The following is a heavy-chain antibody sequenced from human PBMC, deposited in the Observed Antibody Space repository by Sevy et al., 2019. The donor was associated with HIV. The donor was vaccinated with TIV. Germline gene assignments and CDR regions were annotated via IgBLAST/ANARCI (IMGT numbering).Heavy chain of an antibody. Sequence: SETLSLTCTVSGGSISTGDYYWSWIRQPPGKGLEWIGYLFYSDSPHYSPSLKSRLTISVDMSKNKVYLKLSSVTAADTAVYFCARSQNVDSAPFDYWVQGALVTVSS. J-gene: IGHJ4*02. CDR1: GGSISTGDYY. CDR2: LFYSDSP. V-gene: IGHV4-30-4*01. D-gene: IGHD5-18*01. CDR3: ARSQNVDSAPFDY.